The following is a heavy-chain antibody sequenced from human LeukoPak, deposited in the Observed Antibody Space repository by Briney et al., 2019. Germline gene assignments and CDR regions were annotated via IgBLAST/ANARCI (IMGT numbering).Heavy chain of an antibody. D-gene: IGHD6-19*01. V-gene: IGHV3-66*02. CDR3: AKEFSTVAGTGGDY. J-gene: IGHJ4*02. Sequence: PGGSLRLSCAASGFSVTSKYINWVRQAPGKGLEWVLVVESGGDTSYANSVKGRFTVSRDNSKNTLYLQMNSLRAEDTAVYYCAKEFSTVAGTGGDYWGQGTLVTVSS. CDR2: VESGGDT. CDR1: GFSVTSKY.